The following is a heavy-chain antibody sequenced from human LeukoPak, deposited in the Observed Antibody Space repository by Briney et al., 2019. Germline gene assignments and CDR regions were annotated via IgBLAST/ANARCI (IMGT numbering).Heavy chain of an antibody. D-gene: IGHD6-19*01. J-gene: IGHJ6*02. CDR2: IKQDGSEK. Sequence: GGSLRLSCAASGFTFSSYWMSWVRQAPGKGLEWVANIKQDGSEKYYVGSVKGRFTISRDNAKNSLYLQMNSLRAEDTAVYYCARVKRYSSGWYSPYYYYGMDVWGQGTTVTVSS. CDR1: GFTFSSYW. CDR3: ARVKRYSSGWYSPYYYYGMDV. V-gene: IGHV3-7*05.